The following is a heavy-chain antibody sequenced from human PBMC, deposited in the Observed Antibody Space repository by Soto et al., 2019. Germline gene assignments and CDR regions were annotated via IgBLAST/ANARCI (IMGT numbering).Heavy chain of an antibody. V-gene: IGHV1-24*01. J-gene: IGHJ4*02. CDR1: GYTLTDLA. CDR2: FDPEDGET. D-gene: IGHD6-19*01. CDR3: ATDLPYTSGWDDYFDY. Sequence: QVQLVQSGAEVKKPGASVKVSCKVSGYTLTDLAMHWVRQAPGRGLEWMGGFDPEDGETIYAQKFQGRVTMTEDTXTXTVYMELSSLGSEDTAMYYCATDLPYTSGWDDYFDYWGQGTLVTVSS.